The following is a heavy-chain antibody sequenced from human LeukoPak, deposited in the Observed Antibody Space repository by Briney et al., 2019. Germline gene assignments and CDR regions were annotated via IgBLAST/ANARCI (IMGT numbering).Heavy chain of an antibody. V-gene: IGHV3-11*06. J-gene: IGHJ4*02. D-gene: IGHD4-17*01. CDR3: ARGGADYVIGY. CDR1: GFTFSDYY. CDR2: ISSSSSYT. Sequence: GGSLRLSCAASGFTFSDYYMSWIRQAPGKGLEWISFISSSSSYTNYADSVKGRFTISRDNTKDSLYLQMNNLRAEDTAVYYCARGGADYVIGYWGQGTLVAVSS.